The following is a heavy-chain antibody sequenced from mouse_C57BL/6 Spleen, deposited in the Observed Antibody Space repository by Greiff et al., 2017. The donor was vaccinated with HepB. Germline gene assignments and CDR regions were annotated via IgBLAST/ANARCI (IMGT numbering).Heavy chain of an antibody. Sequence: QVQLKESGAELVKPGASVKISCKASGYAFSSYWMNWVKQRPGKGLEWIGQIYPGDGDTNYNGKFKGKATLTADKSSSTAYMQLSSLTSEDSAVYFCARCYTKRGFDYWGQGTTLTVSS. V-gene: IGHV1-80*01. D-gene: IGHD2-12*01. CDR2: IYPGDGDT. CDR3: ARCYTKRGFDY. CDR1: GYAFSSYW. J-gene: IGHJ2*01.